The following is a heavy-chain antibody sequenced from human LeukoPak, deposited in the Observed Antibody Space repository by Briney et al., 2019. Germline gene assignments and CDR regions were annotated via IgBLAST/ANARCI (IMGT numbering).Heavy chain of an antibody. CDR1: GYTFTGYY. D-gene: IGHD2-2*01. CDR3: ARGRVLKTYCSSTSCYASFDY. CDR2: TNPNSGGT. V-gene: IGHV1-2*02. J-gene: IGHJ4*02. Sequence: GASVKVSCKASGYTFTGYYMHWVRQAPGQGLEWMGWTNPNSGGTNYAQKFQGRVTMTRDTSISTAYMELSRLRSDDTAVYYCARGRVLKTYCSSTSCYASFDYWGQGTLVTVSS.